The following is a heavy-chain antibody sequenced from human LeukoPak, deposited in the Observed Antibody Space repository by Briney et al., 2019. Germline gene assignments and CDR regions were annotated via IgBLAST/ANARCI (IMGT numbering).Heavy chain of an antibody. CDR3: AREGREVDYDSSGSIDGVDY. CDR2: IYYSGST. CDR1: GGSVSSGSYY. V-gene: IGHV4-31*03. Sequence: SETLSLTCTVSGGSVSSGSYYWSWIRQHPGKGLEWIGYIYYSGSTYYNPSLKSRVTISVDTSKNQFSLKLSSVTAADTAVYYCAREGREVDYDSSGSIDGVDYWGQGTLVTVSS. J-gene: IGHJ4*02. D-gene: IGHD3-22*01.